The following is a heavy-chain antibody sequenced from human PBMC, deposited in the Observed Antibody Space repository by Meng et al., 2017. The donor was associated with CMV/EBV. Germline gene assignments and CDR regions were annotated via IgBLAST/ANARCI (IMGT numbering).Heavy chain of an antibody. CDR1: GFTVSSNY. V-gene: IGHV3-66*01. D-gene: IGHD3-22*01. J-gene: IGHJ4*02. CDR3: AREGFYYDSSGYYSGFDY. Sequence: GGSLRLSCAASGFTVSSNYMSWVRQAPGKGLEWVSVIYSGGSTYHADSVKGRFTISRDNAKNSLYLQMNSLRAEDTAVYYCAREGFYYDSSGYYSGFDYWGQGTLVTVSS. CDR2: IYSGGST.